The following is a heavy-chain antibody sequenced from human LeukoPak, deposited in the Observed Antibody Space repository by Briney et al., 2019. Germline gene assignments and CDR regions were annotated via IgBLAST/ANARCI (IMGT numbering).Heavy chain of an antibody. Sequence: GASVKVSCKASGYTFTSYYMHWVRQAPGQGLEWMGIINPSGGSTSYAQKFQGRVTMTRDTSTSTVYLELSSLRSEDTAVYYCARQTYYDFWSGYSPDYFDYWGQGTLVTVPS. V-gene: IGHV1-46*01. J-gene: IGHJ4*02. CDR1: GYTFTSYY. D-gene: IGHD3-3*01. CDR3: ARQTYYDFWSGYSPDYFDY. CDR2: INPSGGST.